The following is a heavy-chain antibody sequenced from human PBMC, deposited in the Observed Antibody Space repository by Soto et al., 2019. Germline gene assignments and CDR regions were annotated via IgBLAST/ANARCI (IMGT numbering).Heavy chain of an antibody. Sequence: QVQLVESGGGSVKPGGSLRLSCAASGFTFSYYYMSWIRQAPGKGLERGSYISFNGGTIYYADSVKGRFTIYRDNVKNPLHLQMSSLGAEDAAVYYCARESAMTTVTTAVAFDVWGQGTMVTVSS. CDR3: ARESAMTTVTTAVAFDV. V-gene: IGHV3-11*01. D-gene: IGHD4-4*01. CDR1: GFTFSYYY. J-gene: IGHJ3*01. CDR2: ISFNGGTI.